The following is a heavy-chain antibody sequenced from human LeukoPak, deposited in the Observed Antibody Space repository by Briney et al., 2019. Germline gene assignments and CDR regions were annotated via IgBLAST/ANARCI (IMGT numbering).Heavy chain of an antibody. CDR1: GFTFSGSA. CDR2: IRSKANSYAT. J-gene: IGHJ4*02. D-gene: IGHD3-22*01. Sequence: GGSLRLSCAASGFTFSGSAMHWVRQASGKGLEWVGRIRSKANSYATAYAASVKGRFTISRDDSKNTAYLQMNSLKTEDTAVYYCTSLKDYYDSSGYYYFDYWGQGTLVTVSS. V-gene: IGHV3-73*01. CDR3: TSLKDYYDSSGYYYFDY.